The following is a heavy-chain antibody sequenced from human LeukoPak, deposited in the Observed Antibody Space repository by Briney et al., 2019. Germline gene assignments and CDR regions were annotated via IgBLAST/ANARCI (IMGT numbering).Heavy chain of an antibody. CDR3: AILQEGIAVVQNWFDP. J-gene: IGHJ5*02. CDR1: GGTFSSYA. CDR2: IIPILGIA. D-gene: IGHD6-19*01. Sequence: SVKVSCKASGGTFSSYAISWVRQAPGQGLEWVGRIIPILGIANYAQKFQGRVTITADKSTSTAYMELSSLRSEDTAVYYCAILQEGIAVVQNWFDPWGQGTLVTVSS. V-gene: IGHV1-69*04.